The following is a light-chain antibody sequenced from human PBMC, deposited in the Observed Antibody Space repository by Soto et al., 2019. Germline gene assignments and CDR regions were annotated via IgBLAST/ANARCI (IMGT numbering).Light chain of an antibody. V-gene: IGKV3-15*01. CDR2: ATS. CDR3: QQYNDWPTWT. CDR1: QSVSTN. J-gene: IGKJ1*01. Sequence: EIVMTQSPATLSVSPGERATLSCRASQSVSTNLAWYQQKPGQAPRLLMYATSSRATGVPARFSGSGSGTEFTLTISSLQSEDFAAYYCQQYNDWPTWTFGQGTNVEIK.